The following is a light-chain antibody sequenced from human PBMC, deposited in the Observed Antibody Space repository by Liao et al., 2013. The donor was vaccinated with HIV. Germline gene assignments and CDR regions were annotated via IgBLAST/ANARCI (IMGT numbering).Light chain of an antibody. J-gene: IGLJ3*02. CDR3: QVWDNNSDHLWV. CDR1: DIGDKS. Sequence: SYELTQPPSVSVAPGRTARITCGGNDIGDKSVQWYQQKPGQAPVLVIYYDSDRPSGIPERFSGSNSGNTATLTISRVEAGDEADYFCQVWDNNSDHLWVFGGGTKLTVL. CDR2: YDS. V-gene: IGLV3-21*04.